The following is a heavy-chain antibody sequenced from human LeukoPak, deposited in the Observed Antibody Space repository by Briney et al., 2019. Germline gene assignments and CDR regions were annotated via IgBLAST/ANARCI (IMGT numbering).Heavy chain of an antibody. CDR1: GFTFSDYY. Sequence: PGGSLRLSCAASGFTFSDYYMSWIRQAPGKGLEWVALISYDGSYKYYADSVKGRFTISRDNSKNTLYLQMNSLRAEDTAVYYCAKRSMYSSSYYYFDYWGQGTLVTVSS. V-gene: IGHV3-30*18. CDR3: AKRSMYSSSYYYFDY. CDR2: ISYDGSYK. D-gene: IGHD6-19*01. J-gene: IGHJ4*02.